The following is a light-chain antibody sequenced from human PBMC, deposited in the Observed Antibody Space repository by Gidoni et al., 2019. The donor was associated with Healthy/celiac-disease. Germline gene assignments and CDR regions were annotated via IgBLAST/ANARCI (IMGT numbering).Light chain of an antibody. CDR3: QQSYSTPCR. CDR1: QSISSY. J-gene: IGKJ2*04. Sequence: DIQMTQSPSSLSASVGDRVPITCRASQSISSYLNWYQQKPGKAPKLLIYAASSLQSGVPSRFSGSGSGTDFTLTISSLQPEDFATYYCQQSYSTPCRFGQGTKLEIK. CDR2: AAS. V-gene: IGKV1-39*01.